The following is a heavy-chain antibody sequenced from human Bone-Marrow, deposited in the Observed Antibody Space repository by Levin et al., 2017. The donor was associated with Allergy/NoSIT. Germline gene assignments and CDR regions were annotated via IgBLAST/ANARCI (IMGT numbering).Heavy chain of an antibody. J-gene: IGHJ5*02. Sequence: PSETLSLTCGVSGGSFSGYYWSWIRQPPGKGLEWIGEINQSGSTNYNPSLKSRVTISVDTSKNQFSLNLTSVTVADTAVYYCSRGRYVSWSGYYNWFDPWGQGIVVAVSS. CDR3: SRGRYVSWSGYYNWFDP. V-gene: IGHV4-34*01. CDR2: INQSGST. CDR1: GGSFSGYY. D-gene: IGHD3-3*01.